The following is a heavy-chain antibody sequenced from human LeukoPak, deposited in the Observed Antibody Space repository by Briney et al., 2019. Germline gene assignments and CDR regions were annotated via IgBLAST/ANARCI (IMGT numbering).Heavy chain of an antibody. Sequence: SQTLSLTCAISGDSVSSKSSAWNWIRQSPSRGLEWLGRTYYRSKWYNDYAVSVKSRITINPDTSKNQFSLQVNSVTPEDTAVYYCARLAVAGAEGSYSYYGMDVWGQGTTVTVSS. CDR3: ARLAVAGAEGSYSYYGMDV. V-gene: IGHV6-1*01. CDR1: GDSVSSKSSA. CDR2: TYYRSKWYN. J-gene: IGHJ6*02. D-gene: IGHD6-19*01.